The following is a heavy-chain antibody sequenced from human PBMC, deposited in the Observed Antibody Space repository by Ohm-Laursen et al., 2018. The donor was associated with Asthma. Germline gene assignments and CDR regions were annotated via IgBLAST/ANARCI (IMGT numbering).Heavy chain of an antibody. V-gene: IGHV2-70*04. CDR3: ARTVVEMATITFFDY. J-gene: IGHJ4*02. Sequence: PTQILTLTCTFSGFSLSTSGMRVSWIRQPPGKALEWLARIDWDDDKFYSTSLKTRLTISKDTSKNQVVLTMTNMDPVDTATYYCARTVVEMATITFFDYWGQGTLVTVSS. CDR2: IDWDDDK. D-gene: IGHD5-24*01. CDR1: GFSLSTSGMR.